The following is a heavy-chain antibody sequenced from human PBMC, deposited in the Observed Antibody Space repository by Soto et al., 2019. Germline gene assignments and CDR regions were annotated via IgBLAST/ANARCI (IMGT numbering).Heavy chain of an antibody. J-gene: IGHJ1*01. V-gene: IGHV1-18*01. Sequence: ASVKVSCKASGYTFTSYGISWVRQAPGQGLEWMGWISAYNGNTNYAQKLQGRVTMTTDTSTSTAYMELRSLRSDDTAVYYCARENSSYCSGGSCYPEYFQHWGQGTLVTVSS. D-gene: IGHD2-15*01. CDR3: ARENSSYCSGGSCYPEYFQH. CDR1: GYTFTSYG. CDR2: ISAYNGNT.